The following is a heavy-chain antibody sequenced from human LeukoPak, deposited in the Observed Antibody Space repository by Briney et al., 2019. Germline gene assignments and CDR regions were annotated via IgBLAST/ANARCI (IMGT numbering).Heavy chain of an antibody. D-gene: IGHD3-16*02. Sequence: GGSLRLSCAASGFTFSDYSLNWVRQAPGKGLEWISYIGGRTNIIIYAGSVKGRFTISRDNAKNSLYLQMNSLRAEDTAVYYCARDSSPGYYDYVWGTYPRYWGQGTLVTVSS. CDR2: IGGRTNII. CDR1: GFTFSDYS. J-gene: IGHJ4*02. CDR3: ARDSSPGYYDYVWGTYPRY. V-gene: IGHV3-48*01.